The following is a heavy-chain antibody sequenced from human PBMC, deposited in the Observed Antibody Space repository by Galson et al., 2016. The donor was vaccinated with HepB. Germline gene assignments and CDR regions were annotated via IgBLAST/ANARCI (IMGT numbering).Heavy chain of an antibody. CDR3: AHLRRIVPHFDY. V-gene: IGHV2-5*02. CDR1: GFSLSTSGVG. Sequence: PALVKPTQTLTLTCTFSGFSLSTSGVGVGWIRQPPGKALEWLALIYWDDDKRYSPSLKNRLTITKDTSENQMVLTMTNMDPVDTGTYYCAHLRRIVPHFDYWGQGILVTVSS. J-gene: IGHJ4*02. CDR2: IYWDDDK. D-gene: IGHD2-2*01.